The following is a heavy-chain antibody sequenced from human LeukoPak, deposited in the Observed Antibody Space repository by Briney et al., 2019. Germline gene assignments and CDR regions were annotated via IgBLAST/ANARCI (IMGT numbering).Heavy chain of an antibody. CDR1: GFTFSSYW. CDR3: ARDPNGNYVGAFDF. J-gene: IGHJ3*01. Sequence: PGGSLRLPCAASGFTFSSYWMSWVRQAPGKGLEWVASIFVGGYADYADSVKGRFTTSRDDSKNALYLQMNGLRVEDTAIYYCARDPNGNYVGAFDFWGQGTLVTVSS. CDR2: IFVGGYA. D-gene: IGHD4-17*01. V-gene: IGHV3-23*01.